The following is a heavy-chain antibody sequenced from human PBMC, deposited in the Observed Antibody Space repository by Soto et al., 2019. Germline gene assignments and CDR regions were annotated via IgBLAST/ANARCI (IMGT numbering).Heavy chain of an antibody. D-gene: IGHD4-17*01. CDR2: ISGSGDTT. Sequence: GSLRLSCAASGFTFSSYTMRWVRQAPGKGLEWVSSISGSGDTTYSADSVKGRFTISRDNSKHTLYLQMNSLRAEDTALYYSVKSSRVTTPLHEFWGQGTLVTVSS. CDR1: GFTFSSYT. V-gene: IGHV3-23*01. J-gene: IGHJ4*02. CDR3: VKSSRVTTPLHEF.